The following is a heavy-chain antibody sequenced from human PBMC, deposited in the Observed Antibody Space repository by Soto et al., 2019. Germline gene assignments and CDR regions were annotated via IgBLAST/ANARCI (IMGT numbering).Heavy chain of an antibody. D-gene: IGHD1-26*01. CDR1: GFTFSSYT. CDR2: ISGSGGST. Sequence: EVQLLESGGGLVQPGGSLRLSCAASGFTFSSYTMTWVRQAPGKGLACVSAISGSGGSTYYADSVKGRFTTSRDNAKNTLYMHMNSLRDDDTAVYYCAKELQAGSYSSGDAFDIWGEGTMVTVSS. V-gene: IGHV3-23*01. CDR3: AKELQAGSYSSGDAFDI. J-gene: IGHJ3*02.